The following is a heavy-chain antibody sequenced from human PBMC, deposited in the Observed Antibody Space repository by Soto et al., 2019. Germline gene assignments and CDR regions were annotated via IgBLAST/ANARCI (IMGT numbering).Heavy chain of an antibody. CDR1: GFTASDS. V-gene: IGHV3-53*01. CDR3: ARDASGPFDY. J-gene: IGHJ4*02. D-gene: IGHD6-19*01. CDR2: IHSDGST. Sequence: GGSLRLSCSVAGFTASDSMSWVRQAPGKGLECVSFIHSDGSTHYTDSVRGRFTISRDNSKNTLYLQMDRLRVDDTAVYFCARDASGPFDYWGQGTLVTSPQ.